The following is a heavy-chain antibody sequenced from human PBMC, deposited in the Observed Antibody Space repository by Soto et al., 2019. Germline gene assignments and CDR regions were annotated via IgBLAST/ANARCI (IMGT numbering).Heavy chain of an antibody. CDR2: IIPIFGTA. Sequence: QVQLVQSGAEVRKPGSSVRVSCKASGVSFNRHTISWVRQAPGQGLEWMGGIIPIFGTANHAQKFQGRVTIIADESTSTVYMELSSLRSDDTAIHYCARGWGYDSTDYYYAYWGQGTLVIVSS. CDR3: ARGWGYDSTDYYYAY. D-gene: IGHD3-22*01. J-gene: IGHJ4*02. V-gene: IGHV1-69*01. CDR1: GVSFNRHT.